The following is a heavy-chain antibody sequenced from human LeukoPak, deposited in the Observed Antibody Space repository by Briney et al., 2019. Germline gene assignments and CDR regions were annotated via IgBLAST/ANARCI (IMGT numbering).Heavy chain of an antibody. CDR3: ARGYYDSSGYYFITEYYFDY. Sequence: SETLSLTCTVSGGSISSSGYYWGWIRQPPGKGLEWIGSIYYSGSTYYNPSLKSRVTISVDTSKNQFSLKLSSVTAADTAVYYCARGYYDSSGYYFITEYYFDYWGQGTLVTVSS. J-gene: IGHJ4*02. CDR1: GGSISSSGYY. D-gene: IGHD3-22*01. V-gene: IGHV4-39*07. CDR2: IYYSGST.